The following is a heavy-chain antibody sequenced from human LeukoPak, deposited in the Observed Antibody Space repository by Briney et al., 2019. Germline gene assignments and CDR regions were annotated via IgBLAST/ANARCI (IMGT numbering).Heavy chain of an antibody. CDR3: ARDPPYCGGDCYSAPFDY. D-gene: IGHD2-21*02. CDR2: INSDGSST. CDR1: GFTFSSYW. V-gene: IGHV3-74*01. J-gene: IGHJ4*02. Sequence: QTGGSLRLSCAASGFTFSSYWMHWVRQAPGKGLVWVSRINSDGSSTSYADSVKGRFTISRDNAKNTLYLQLNSLRAEDTAVYYCARDPPYCGGDCYSAPFDYLGQGILVTVSS.